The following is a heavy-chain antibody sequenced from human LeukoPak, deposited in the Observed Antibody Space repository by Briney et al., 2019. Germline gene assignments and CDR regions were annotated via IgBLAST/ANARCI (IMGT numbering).Heavy chain of an antibody. V-gene: IGHV3-33*01. J-gene: IGHJ4*02. CDR3: VRDAQRGFDYSNSLQY. Sequence: GGSLRLSCEASGFIFNHYALHWVRHAPNKGLEWVAVIWSDGTNRYYADSVKGRFSIFRDDSQKRVFLQMNSLRAEDTAVYYCVRDAQRGFDYSNSLQYWGQGALVTVSS. D-gene: IGHD4-11*01. CDR2: IWSDGTNR. CDR1: GFIFNHYA.